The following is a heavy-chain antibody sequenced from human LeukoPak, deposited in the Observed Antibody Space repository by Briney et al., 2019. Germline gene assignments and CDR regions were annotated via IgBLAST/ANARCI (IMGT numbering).Heavy chain of an antibody. CDR1: GFTFSNYE. Sequence: GGSLRLSCAASGFTFSNYEMNWVRQAPGKGLEWVSYISDSGTTIYYGDSVKGRFTISRDNAKKSLYLQMNSLRAEDTAVYYCATSRGTWPDYFDYWGQGTLVTVSS. CDR2: ISDSGTTI. J-gene: IGHJ4*02. CDR3: ATSRGTWPDYFDY. V-gene: IGHV3-48*03. D-gene: IGHD3-10*01.